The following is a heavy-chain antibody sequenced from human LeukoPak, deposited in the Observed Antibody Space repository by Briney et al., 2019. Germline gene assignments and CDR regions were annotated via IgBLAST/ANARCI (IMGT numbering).Heavy chain of an antibody. CDR2: ISNDGSKK. J-gene: IGHJ4*02. V-gene: IGHV3-30*18. Sequence: PGGSLRLSCAASGFTFSSYGMHWVRQAPGKGLDWVAVISNDGSKKYYADSVKGRFTISRDNSKNTLSLQVSSLRTEDTAVYYCAKDRYNYAFEYSDSWGQGTLVTVSS. CDR1: GFTFSSYG. D-gene: IGHD5-18*01. CDR3: AKDRYNYAFEYSDS.